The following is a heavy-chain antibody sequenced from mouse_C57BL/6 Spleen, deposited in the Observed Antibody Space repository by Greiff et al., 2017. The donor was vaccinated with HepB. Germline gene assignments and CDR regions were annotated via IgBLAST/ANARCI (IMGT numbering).Heavy chain of an antibody. J-gene: IGHJ4*01. Sequence: VQLQQSGAELARPGASVKLSCKASGYTFTSYGISWVKQRTGQGLEWIGEIYPRSGNTYYNEKFKGKATLTADKSSSTAYMELSSLTSEDSAVYFGARGGGRITTVVEAMDYWGQGTSVTVSS. CDR3: ARGGGRITTVVEAMDY. CDR1: GYTFTSYG. CDR2: IYPRSGNT. D-gene: IGHD1-1*01. V-gene: IGHV1-81*01.